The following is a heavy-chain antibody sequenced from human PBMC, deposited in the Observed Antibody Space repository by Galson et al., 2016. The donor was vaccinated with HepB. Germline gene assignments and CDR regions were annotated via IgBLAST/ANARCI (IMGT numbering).Heavy chain of an antibody. CDR2: IRSKANSYAT. Sequence: SLRLSCAASGFIFSDSGIHWVRQASGKGLEWVGRIRSKANSYATASAASVKGRFTISRDDSENRAYLQMNSLRPEDTAIYYCARGRDYYDSSGYFWFDPRGQGTLVTVSS. CDR3: ARGRDYYDSSGYFWFDP. J-gene: IGHJ5*02. V-gene: IGHV3-73*01. D-gene: IGHD3-22*01. CDR1: GFIFSDSG.